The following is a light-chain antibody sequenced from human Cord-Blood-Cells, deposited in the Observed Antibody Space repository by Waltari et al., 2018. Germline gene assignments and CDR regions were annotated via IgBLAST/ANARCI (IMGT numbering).Light chain of an antibody. CDR3: QQDNSYSWT. CDR2: DAS. CDR1: QCISSW. Sequence: DSQMTQSPPTLSTSEGDTVTITCRASQCISSWLARYQQKPGKAPKLLIYDASSLESGVPSRFSGSGSGTDFTLTISSLQPEDFATYYCQQDNSYSWTFGRGTKVEIK. J-gene: IGKJ1*01. V-gene: IGKV1-5*01.